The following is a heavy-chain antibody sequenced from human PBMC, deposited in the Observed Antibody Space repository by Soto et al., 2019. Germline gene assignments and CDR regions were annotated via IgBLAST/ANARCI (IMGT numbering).Heavy chain of an antibody. V-gene: IGHV2-5*01. CDR2: IYWNDDK. J-gene: IGHJ5*02. Sequence: QITLKESGPTLVIPTQTLTLTCTFSGFSLSTSEVGVGWIRQPPGKALEWLALIYWNDDKRYSPSLKSRLTISKDTSKSQVVLAMTNMDPVDTATYYCAHRRGLLEAVANWFDPWGQGTLVTVSS. D-gene: IGHD3-10*01. CDR1: GFSLSTSEVG. CDR3: AHRRGLLEAVANWFDP.